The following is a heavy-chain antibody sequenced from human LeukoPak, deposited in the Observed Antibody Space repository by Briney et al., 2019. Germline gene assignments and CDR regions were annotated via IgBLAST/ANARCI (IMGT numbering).Heavy chain of an antibody. D-gene: IGHD2-15*01. J-gene: IGHJ6*04. V-gene: IGHV1-18*04. CDR3: ARDTYCSGGSCYQQSYYYGMDV. CDR1: GYTFTSYG. CDR2: VSAYNANT. Sequence: GASVELSCKASGYTFTSYGISWVRQAPGQGLEWMGWVSAYNANTNYAQKLQGRVTMTTDTSTSTAYMELRSLSSDDTAVYYCARDTYCSGGSCYQQSYYYGMDVWGKGTTVTVSS.